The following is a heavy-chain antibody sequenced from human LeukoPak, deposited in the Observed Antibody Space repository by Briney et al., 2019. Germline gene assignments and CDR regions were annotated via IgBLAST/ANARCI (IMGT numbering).Heavy chain of an antibody. J-gene: IGHJ4*02. CDR1: GGSIGSSSHY. CDR2: IYIGNT. Sequence: SETLSLTCTVSGGSIGSSSHYWGWVRQPPGKGLEWIGNIYIGNTYFNPSLKSRLTISVDTSNNHFSLKLTSVTAADTAVYYCARGLRQDYFDSWGQGTLVIVSP. CDR3: ARGLRQDYFDS. V-gene: IGHV4-39*07.